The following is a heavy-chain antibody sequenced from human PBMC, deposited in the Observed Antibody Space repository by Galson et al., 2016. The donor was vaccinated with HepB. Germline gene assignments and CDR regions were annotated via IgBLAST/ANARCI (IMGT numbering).Heavy chain of an antibody. CDR3: ARAPGTNNWFDT. J-gene: IGHJ5*02. Sequence: QSGAEVKKPGESLKISCKDSGDTFGGPWIAWVRQMPEKGLEWMGIIYPGDSETKYSPSFQGHVTISADKSTRTAYLQWSSLKASDTAIYYCARAPGTNNWFDTWGQGTQVTVSS. V-gene: IGHV5-51*01. CDR1: GDTFGGPW. CDR2: IYPGDSET.